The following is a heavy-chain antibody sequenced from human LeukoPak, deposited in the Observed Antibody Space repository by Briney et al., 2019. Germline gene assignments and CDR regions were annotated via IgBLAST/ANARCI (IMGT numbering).Heavy chain of an antibody. D-gene: IGHD1-7*01. Sequence: PSQTLSLTCTVSGGSISSGSYYWSWIRQPAGKGLEWIGRIYTSGSTNYNPSLKSRVTISVDTSKNQFSLNLSSVTAADTAVYYCARVASRKTGTRTAFDIWGQWTMVTVSS. CDR3: ARVASRKTGTRTAFDI. CDR1: GGSISSGSYY. CDR2: IYTSGST. J-gene: IGHJ3*02. V-gene: IGHV4-61*02.